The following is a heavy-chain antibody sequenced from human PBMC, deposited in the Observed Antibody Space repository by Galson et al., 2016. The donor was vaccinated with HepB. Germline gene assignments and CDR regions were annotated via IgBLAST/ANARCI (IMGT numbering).Heavy chain of an antibody. Sequence: SLRLSCAASGFTFTTYEMTWVRQAPGKGLEWISYISSYGSTIYYADSVKGRFTISRDNAENSLYLQMNSLRAEDTAVYYCAIVRWLEPLDYWGQGTLVTVSS. CDR2: ISSYGSTI. D-gene: IGHD6-19*01. CDR3: AIVRWLEPLDY. V-gene: IGHV3-48*03. CDR1: GFTFTTYE. J-gene: IGHJ4*02.